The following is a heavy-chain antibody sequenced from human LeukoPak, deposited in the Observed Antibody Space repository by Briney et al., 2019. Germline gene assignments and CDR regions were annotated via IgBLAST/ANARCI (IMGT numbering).Heavy chain of an antibody. CDR2: INDSRST. J-gene: IGHJ4*02. CDR1: GGSFNGYY. V-gene: IGHV4-34*01. Sequence: PSETLSLTCAVHGGSFNGYYWSWIRQPPGKGLEWIGEINDSRSTKYNPPLKSRVTISVDTSKNQFSLKLNSVTAADTAVYYCARGPPVVYDVLTGYYRFDYWGQGTLVTVSS. D-gene: IGHD3-9*01. CDR3: ARGPPVVYDVLTGYYRFDY.